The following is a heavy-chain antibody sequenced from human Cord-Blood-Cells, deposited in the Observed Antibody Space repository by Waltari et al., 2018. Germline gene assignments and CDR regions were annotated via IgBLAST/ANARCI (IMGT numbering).Heavy chain of an antibody. CDR2: INHSGST. CDR3: AKTGAGDGTFYFDY. J-gene: IGHJ4*02. D-gene: IGHD7-27*01. V-gene: IGHV4-34*01. CDR1: GGSFSGYY. Sequence: QVQLQQWGAGLLKPSETLSLTCAVYGGSFSGYYWSWIRQPPGKGLEWIGEINHSGSTNYNPSLKSRVTISVDTPKNQFFLKLSSVTAADTAVYYCAKTGAGDGTFYFDYWGQGTLVTVSS.